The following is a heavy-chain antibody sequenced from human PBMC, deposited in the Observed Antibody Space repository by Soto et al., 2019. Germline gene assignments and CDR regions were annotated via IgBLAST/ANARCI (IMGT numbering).Heavy chain of an antibody. J-gene: IGHJ6*02. CDR2: ISWNSGSI. V-gene: IGHV3-9*01. CDR1: GFTFDDYA. CDR3: ATGGYYGSGSYYNSPAYYYYGMDV. Sequence: GGSLRLSCAASGFTFDDYAMHWVRQAPGKGLEWVSGISWNSGSIGYADSVKGRFTISRDNAKNSLYLQMNSLRAEDTALYYCATGGYYGSGSYYNSPAYYYYGMDVWGQGTTVTVPS. D-gene: IGHD3-10*01.